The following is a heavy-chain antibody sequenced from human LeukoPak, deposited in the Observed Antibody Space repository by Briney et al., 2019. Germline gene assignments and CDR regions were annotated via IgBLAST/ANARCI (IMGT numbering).Heavy chain of an antibody. CDR1: GGSISSSSYY. CDR3: ARWGDSGSYYYYYGMDV. Sequence: SETLSLTCTVSGGSISSSSYYWGWIRQPPGKGLEWIGSIYYSGSTYYNPSLKSRVTISVDTSKNQFSLKLSPVTAADTAVYYCARWGDSGSYYYYYGMDVWGQGTTVTVSS. J-gene: IGHJ6*02. CDR2: IYYSGST. V-gene: IGHV4-39*01. D-gene: IGHD1-26*01.